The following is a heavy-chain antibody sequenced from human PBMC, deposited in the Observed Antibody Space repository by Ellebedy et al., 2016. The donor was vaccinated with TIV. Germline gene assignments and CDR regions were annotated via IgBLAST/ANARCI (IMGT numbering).Heavy chain of an antibody. Sequence: MPSETLSLTCAVSGGSVSSNHWWSWVRQPPGQGLEWIGEIFHSGSTNYNPSLKSRVTISVDKSKDQFPRKLTSVTAADTAVYYCGRYYDSSGGSFFDYWGQGTLVTVSS. CDR2: IFHSGST. D-gene: IGHD3-22*01. J-gene: IGHJ4*02. CDR1: GGSVSSNHW. CDR3: GRYYDSSGGSFFDY. V-gene: IGHV4-4*02.